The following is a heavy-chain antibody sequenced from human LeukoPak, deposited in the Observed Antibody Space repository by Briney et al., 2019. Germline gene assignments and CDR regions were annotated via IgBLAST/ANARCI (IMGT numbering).Heavy chain of an antibody. CDR2: IYYRGST. Sequence: SETLSLTCTVSGGSISSSTYYWGWIRQPPGRGLEWIGTIYYRGSTYYNPSLKSRVTISVDTSNNQFSLRLSSVTAADTAVYYCAILGTGSSWGQGALVTVSS. CDR3: AILGTGSS. J-gene: IGHJ5*02. V-gene: IGHV4-39*01. CDR1: GGSISSSTYY. D-gene: IGHD3-10*01.